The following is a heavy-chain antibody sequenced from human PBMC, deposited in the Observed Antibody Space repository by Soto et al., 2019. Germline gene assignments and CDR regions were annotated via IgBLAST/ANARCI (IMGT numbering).Heavy chain of an antibody. J-gene: IGHJ6*02. CDR3: AREGVAAYYDYGMDV. D-gene: IGHD5-12*01. CDR1: GYTFTRSG. V-gene: IGHV1-18*01. Sequence: QVQLVQSGAEVKKPGASVKVSCKASGYTFTRSGISWVRQAPGQGPEWMGWISSYNGDTNYAQTFQGRVTMTTDTSTSTAYMELRSLRSDDTAVYYCAREGVAAYYDYGMDVWGQGTPVTVS. CDR2: ISSYNGDT.